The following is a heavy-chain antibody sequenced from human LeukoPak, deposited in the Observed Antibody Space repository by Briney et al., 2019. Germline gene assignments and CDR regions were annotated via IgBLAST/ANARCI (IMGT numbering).Heavy chain of an antibody. CDR3: ARHYGDYGPAPHYYYHMDV. D-gene: IGHD4-17*01. J-gene: IGHJ6*03. V-gene: IGHV4-31*03. CDR2: IYYSGST. CDR1: GGSISSGGYY. Sequence: SQTLSLTCTVSGGSISSGGYYWSWIRQHPGKGLEWNGYIYYSGSTYYNPSLKSRVTISVDTSKNQFSLKLSSVTAADTAVYYCARHYGDYGPAPHYYYHMDVWGKGTTVTVSS.